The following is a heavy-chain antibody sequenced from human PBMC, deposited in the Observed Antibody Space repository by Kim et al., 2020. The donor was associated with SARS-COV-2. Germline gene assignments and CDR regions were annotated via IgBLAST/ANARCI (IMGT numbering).Heavy chain of an antibody. J-gene: IGHJ6*02. V-gene: IGHV3-33*05. CDR1: GFSFRSYG. Sequence: GGSLRLSCVASGFSFRSYGMHWVRQAPGRGLEWVAVMSFDGSNKHYRDSVWGRFRISRDNSKNTLYLQMDSLKTEDTAVYYCARDDYDVFNGPTGGHGMDVWGQGTTVTVSS. CDR2: MSFDGSNK. D-gene: IGHD3-16*01. CDR3: ARDDYDVFNGPTGGHGMDV.